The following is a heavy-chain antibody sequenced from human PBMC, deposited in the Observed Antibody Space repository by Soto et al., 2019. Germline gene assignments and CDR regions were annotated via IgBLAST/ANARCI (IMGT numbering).Heavy chain of an antibody. CDR3: ARGQIPGDYYYYYGMDV. J-gene: IGHJ6*02. D-gene: IGHD2-2*01. V-gene: IGHV3-11*01. CDR1: GFTFSDYY. CDR2: ISSSGSTI. Sequence: GGSLRLSCAASGFTFSDYYMSWIRQAPGKGLEWVSYISSSGSTIYYADSVKGRFTISRDNAKNSLYLQMNSLRAEDTAVYYCARGQIPGDYYYYYGMDVWGQGTTVTVSS.